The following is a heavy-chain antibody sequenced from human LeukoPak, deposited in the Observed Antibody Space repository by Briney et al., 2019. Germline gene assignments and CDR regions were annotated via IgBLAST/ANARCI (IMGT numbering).Heavy chain of an antibody. D-gene: IGHD2/OR15-2a*01. CDR3: ARDPDKAILSRGYDYGIDV. CDR1: GFIFSSYA. Sequence: GGSLRLSCAAYGFIFSSYAMSWVRQGPGKGLEWVSALSGSGGKTYYADSVKGRFTISRDNSKNTPHLQMNSLRAEDTAVYYCARDPDKAILSRGYDYGIDVWGQGTTVTV. J-gene: IGHJ6*02. CDR2: LSGSGGKT. V-gene: IGHV3-23*01.